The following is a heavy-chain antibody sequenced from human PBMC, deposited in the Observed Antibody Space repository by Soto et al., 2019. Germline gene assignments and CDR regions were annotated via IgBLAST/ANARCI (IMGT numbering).Heavy chain of an antibody. D-gene: IGHD6-19*01. CDR3: ARETDPRYSSGKDLDY. CDR1: GFTFRSYA. CDR2: ISYDGSNK. V-gene: IGHV3-30-3*01. J-gene: IGHJ4*02. Sequence: PGGSLRLSCAASGFTFRSYAMHWVRQAPGKGLEWVAVISYDGSNKYYADSVKGRFTISRDNSKNTLYLQMNSLRAEDTAVYYCARETDPRYSSGKDLDYWGQGTLVTVSS.